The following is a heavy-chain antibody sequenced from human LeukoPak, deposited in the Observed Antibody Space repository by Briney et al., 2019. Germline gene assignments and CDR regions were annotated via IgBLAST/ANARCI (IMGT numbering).Heavy chain of an antibody. J-gene: IGHJ5*02. CDR3: XXXXXXXXXXXXXPNWFDP. CDR2: IYYSGST. Sequence: PSETLSLTCTVSGGSISSSSYYWGWIRQPPGKGLEWIGSIYYSGSTYYNPSLKSRVTISVDTSKNQFSLKLSSVTAADTAVYXXXXXXXXXXXXXXXPNWFDPWGQGTLVTVSS. V-gene: IGHV4-39*01. CDR1: GGSISSSSYY.